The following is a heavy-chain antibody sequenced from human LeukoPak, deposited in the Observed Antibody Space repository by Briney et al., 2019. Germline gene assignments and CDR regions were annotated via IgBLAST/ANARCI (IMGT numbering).Heavy chain of an antibody. D-gene: IGHD6-13*01. J-gene: IGHJ3*02. CDR3: AKGYSSSWSRDAFDI. Sequence: GGSLRLSCAASGFTFSSYGMHWVRQAPGKGLEWVAVISYDGSNKYYADSVKGRFTISRDNSKNTLYLQMNSLRAEDTAVCYCAKGYSSSWSRDAFDIWGQGTMVTVSS. CDR1: GFTFSSYG. CDR2: ISYDGSNK. V-gene: IGHV3-30*18.